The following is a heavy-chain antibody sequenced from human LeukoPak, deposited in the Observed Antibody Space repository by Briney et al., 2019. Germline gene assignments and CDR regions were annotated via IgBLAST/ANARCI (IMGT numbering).Heavy chain of an antibody. J-gene: IGHJ4*02. CDR1: GFTFSTYN. CDR3: VRGEAYSTTWFVGDLFDY. Sequence: GGSLRLSCAASGFTFSTYNMSWVRQAPGKGLEWISYITSSGGTIYYADSVKGRFTISRDNAKNSLYLQMNSLRDEDTAVYYCVRGEAYSTTWFVGDLFDYWGQGALVTVSS. CDR2: ITSSGGTI. D-gene: IGHD6-13*01. V-gene: IGHV3-48*02.